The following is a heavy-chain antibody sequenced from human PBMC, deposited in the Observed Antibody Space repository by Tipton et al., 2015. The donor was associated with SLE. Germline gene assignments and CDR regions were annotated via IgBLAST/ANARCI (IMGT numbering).Heavy chain of an antibody. D-gene: IGHD1-26*01. CDR3: ARGPRGGPSGSYYFDY. CDR1: GGSFSGYY. V-gene: IGHV4-34*01. Sequence: LRLSCAVYGGSFSGYYWSWIRQSPGKGLEWIGEINHSGSTNYNPSLKSRVTISVDTSKNQFSLKLSSVTAADTAVYYCARGPRGGPSGSYYFDYWGQGTLVTVSS. CDR2: INHSGST. J-gene: IGHJ4*02.